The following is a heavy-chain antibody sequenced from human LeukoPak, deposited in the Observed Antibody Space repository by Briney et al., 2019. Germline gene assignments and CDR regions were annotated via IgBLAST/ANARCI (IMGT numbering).Heavy chain of an antibody. Sequence: GGSLRLSCAASGFTFSSYGMHWLRQAPGKGLEWVAVIWYDGSNKYYADSVKGRFTISRDNSKNTLCLQMNSLRAEDTAVYYCARHYGDYFDYWGQGTLVTVSS. CDR1: GFTFSSYG. D-gene: IGHD4-17*01. CDR2: IWYDGSNK. J-gene: IGHJ4*02. CDR3: ARHYGDYFDY. V-gene: IGHV3-33*01.